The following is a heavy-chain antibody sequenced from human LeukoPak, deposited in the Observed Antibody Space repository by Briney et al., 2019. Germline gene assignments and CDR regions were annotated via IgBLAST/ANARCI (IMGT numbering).Heavy chain of an antibody. V-gene: IGHV4-4*07. D-gene: IGHD6-19*01. Sequence: PSETLSLTCTVSGGSISSYYWSWIRQPAGKGLEWIGRIYTSGSTNYNPSLKSRVTMSVDTSKNQFSLKLSSVTAADTAVYYCARDAGAAVAGNLDYWGQGTLVTVSS. CDR1: GGSISSYY. CDR2: IYTSGST. J-gene: IGHJ4*02. CDR3: ARDAGAAVAGNLDY.